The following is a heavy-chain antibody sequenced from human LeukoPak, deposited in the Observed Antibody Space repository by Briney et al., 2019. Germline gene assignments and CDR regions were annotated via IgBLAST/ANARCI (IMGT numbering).Heavy chain of an antibody. CDR1: GFTLSTTYW. CDR3: ARATDIVVVPAAMDY. J-gene: IGHJ4*02. CDR2: VQQDGSEK. Sequence: GGSLRLSCVASGFTLSTTYWMSWVRQAPGKGLEWVANVQQDGSEKYYVDSVKGRFTISRDNSKNTLYLQMNSLRAEDTAVYYCARATDIVVVPAAMDYWGQGTLVTVSS. V-gene: IGHV3-7*01. D-gene: IGHD2-2*01.